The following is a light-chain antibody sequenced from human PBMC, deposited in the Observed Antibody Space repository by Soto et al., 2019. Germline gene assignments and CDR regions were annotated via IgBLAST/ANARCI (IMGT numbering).Light chain of an antibody. CDR3: QQRGNWPLYT. CDR2: DAS. CDR1: QSVGSY. J-gene: IGKJ2*01. V-gene: IGKV3-11*01. Sequence: EIVLTQSPGTLSLSPGERAALSCRASQSVGSYLAWYQQKPGQAPRLLIYDASRRAAGLPARFSGSGSGTDFTLTISSLEPEDFAVYYCQQRGNWPLYTFGPGTRLEI.